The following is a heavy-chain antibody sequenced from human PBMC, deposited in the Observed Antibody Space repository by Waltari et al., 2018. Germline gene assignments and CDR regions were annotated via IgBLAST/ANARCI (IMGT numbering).Heavy chain of an antibody. CDR2: LSGSSATT. J-gene: IGHJ4*02. V-gene: IGHV3-23*01. CDR3: AKAFRGYSGSYFDI. D-gene: IGHD5-12*01. CDR1: GFSFGGFG. Sequence: EVQLLESGGGLVQSGGSLRLSCAASGFSFGGFGMNWVRQAPGKGLEWVSGLSGSSATTYYADSGRGRFTVSRDNSRNTVYLQMNSLRDDDTGVYYCAKAFRGYSGSYFDIWGRGTLVAVST.